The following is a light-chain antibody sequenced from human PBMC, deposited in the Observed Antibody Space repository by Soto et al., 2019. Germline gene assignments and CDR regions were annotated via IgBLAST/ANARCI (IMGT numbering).Light chain of an antibody. CDR3: AARDGSLRV. Sequence: QSVLTQPPSASGTPGQRVTISCSGSSSNIGSNTVSWYQQLPGTAPKLLLYSNNQRPSGVPDRFSGSKSGTSASLAISGLQSEDEADYSCAARDGSLRVFGGGTKLTVL. J-gene: IGLJ3*02. CDR1: SSNIGSNT. CDR2: SNN. V-gene: IGLV1-44*01.